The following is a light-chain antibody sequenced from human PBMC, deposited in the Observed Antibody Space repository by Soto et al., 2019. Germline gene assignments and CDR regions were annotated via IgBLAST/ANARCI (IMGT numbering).Light chain of an antibody. J-gene: IGKJ4*01. CDR1: QSVSSY. CDR2: DAS. V-gene: IGKV3-11*01. Sequence: EIVLTQSPATLSLSPGERATLSCRASQSVSSYLAWYQQKPGQAPRLLIYDASNRATGSPARFRGSGSGTDFTLTISSLEPEDFAVYYCQQRINWPPTFGGGTKVELK. CDR3: QQRINWPPT.